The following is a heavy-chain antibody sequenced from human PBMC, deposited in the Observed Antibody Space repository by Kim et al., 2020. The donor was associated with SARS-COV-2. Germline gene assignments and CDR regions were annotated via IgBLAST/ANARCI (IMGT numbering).Heavy chain of an antibody. CDR2: ISYDGSNK. CDR3: ARDGAAGWTLTYYYYMDV. D-gene: IGHD6-25*01. Sequence: GGSLRLSCAASGFTFSSYAMHWVRQAPGKGLEWVAVISYDGSNKYYADSVKGRFTISRDNSKNTLYLQMNSLRAEDTAVYYCARDGAAGWTLTYYYYMDVWGKGTTVTVSS. V-gene: IGHV3-30-3*01. J-gene: IGHJ6*03. CDR1: GFTFSSYA.